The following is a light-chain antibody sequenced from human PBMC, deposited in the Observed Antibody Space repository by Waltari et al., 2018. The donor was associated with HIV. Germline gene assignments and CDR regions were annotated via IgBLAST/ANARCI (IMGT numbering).Light chain of an antibody. CDR1: YSNIESNY. CDR2: RNS. J-gene: IGLJ1*01. CDR3: ASWDDSLNAFV. Sequence: QSVLTQPPSASATPGQRLTIPCSGGYSNIESNYVSWYQQLPGTAPKVFIYRNSQRPSGVPDRFSGSKSGTSASLIISGLRSGDEADYYCASWDDSLNAFVFGTGTKVTVL. V-gene: IGLV1-47*01.